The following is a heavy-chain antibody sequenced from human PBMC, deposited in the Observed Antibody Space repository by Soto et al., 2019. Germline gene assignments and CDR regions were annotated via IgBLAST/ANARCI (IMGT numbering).Heavy chain of an antibody. CDR2: ISGGGSST. J-gene: IGHJ4*02. Sequence: GGSLRLSCAASGFTFSNHAMSWVRQAPGKGLEWVSSISGGGSSTYYADSVKGRFTISRDNSKNTIYLQMNSLRAEDTAVYYCAKVPAYDYVWGTYYYFDYWGLGALVTVSS. CDR1: GFTFSNHA. V-gene: IGHV3-23*01. CDR3: AKVPAYDYVWGTYYYFDY. D-gene: IGHD3-16*01.